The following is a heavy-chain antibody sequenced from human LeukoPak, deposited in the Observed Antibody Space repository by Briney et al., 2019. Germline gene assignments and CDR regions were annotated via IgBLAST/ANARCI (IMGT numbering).Heavy chain of an antibody. J-gene: IGHJ4*02. CDR1: GFTFENYW. CDR2: IKQDGSVE. V-gene: IGHV3-7*01. Sequence: PGGSLRLSCAASGFTFENYWMSWVRQAPGKGPEWVANIKQDGSVEHYLDSVKGRFTISRDNAKNSLIQQMNSLRAEDTAVYYCARWAGVTDYWGQGTLVTVSS. CDR3: ARWAGVTDY. D-gene: IGHD5-18*01.